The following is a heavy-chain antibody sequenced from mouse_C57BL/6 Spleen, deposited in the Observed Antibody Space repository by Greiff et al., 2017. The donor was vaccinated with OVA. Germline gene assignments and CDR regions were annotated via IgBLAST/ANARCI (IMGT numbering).Heavy chain of an antibody. D-gene: IGHD2-2*01. CDR1: GFTFSDYG. CDR3: ARPGGYDYFDY. CDR2: ISSGSSTI. Sequence: EVKLVESGGGLVKPGGSLKLSCAASGFTFSDYGLHWVRQAPEQGLEWVAYISSGSSTIYYADTVKGRITISRDNAKNTLFLQMTSLRTEDTDMYYCARPGGYDYFDYWGQGTTLTVSS. J-gene: IGHJ2*01. V-gene: IGHV5-17*01.